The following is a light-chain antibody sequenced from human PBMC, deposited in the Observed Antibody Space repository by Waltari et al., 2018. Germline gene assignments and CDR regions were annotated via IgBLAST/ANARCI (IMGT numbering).Light chain of an antibody. CDR3: QQANSFPLT. V-gene: IGKV1-5*03. Sequence: DIQMTQSPSTLSASVGDRVTITCRASQSVNMWLAWYQQKPGKAPKLLIYKTSSLESGVPFRFSGSGSGTEFTLTISSLQPDDFATYYCQQANSFPLTFGGGTKVEIK. CDR1: QSVNMW. J-gene: IGKJ4*01. CDR2: KTS.